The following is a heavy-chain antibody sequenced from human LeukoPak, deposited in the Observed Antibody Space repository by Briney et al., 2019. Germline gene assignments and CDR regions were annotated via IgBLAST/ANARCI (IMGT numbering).Heavy chain of an antibody. CDR1: GGSISSSSYY. Sequence: TSETLSLTCTVSGGSISSSSYYWGWIRQPPGKGLEWIGSIYYSGSTYYNPSLKSRVTISVDTSKNQFSLNLSSVTAADTAVYYCARDPYNGYDAFDIWGQGTMVIVSS. CDR3: ARDPYNGYDAFDI. CDR2: IYYSGST. V-gene: IGHV4-39*07. D-gene: IGHD5-12*01. J-gene: IGHJ3*02.